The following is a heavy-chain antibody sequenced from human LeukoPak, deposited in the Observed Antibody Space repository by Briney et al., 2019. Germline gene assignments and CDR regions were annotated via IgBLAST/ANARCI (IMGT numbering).Heavy chain of an antibody. V-gene: IGHV3-23*01. CDR2: ISGSGGST. CDR1: GFTFSNYG. Sequence: GGSLRLSCAASGFTFSNYGMSWVRQAPGKGLEWVSAISGSGGSTYYADSVKGRFTISRDNSKNTLYLQMNSLRAEDTAVYYCAKIKVGAIYYFDYWGQGTLVTVSS. CDR3: AKIKVGAIYYFDY. D-gene: IGHD1-26*01. J-gene: IGHJ4*02.